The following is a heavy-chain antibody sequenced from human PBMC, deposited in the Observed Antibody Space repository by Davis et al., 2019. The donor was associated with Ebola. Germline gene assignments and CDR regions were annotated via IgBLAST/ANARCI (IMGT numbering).Heavy chain of an antibody. J-gene: IGHJ3*02. CDR2: IYHSGST. Sequence: SETLSLTCAVSGGSISSSNWWSWVRQPPGKGLEWIGEIYHSGSTNYNPSLKSRVTISVDTSKNQFSLKLSSVTAADTAVYYCASPNSSGYLAFDIWGQGTMVTVSS. CDR1: GGSISSSNW. CDR3: ASPNSSGYLAFDI. D-gene: IGHD3-22*01. V-gene: IGHV4-4*02.